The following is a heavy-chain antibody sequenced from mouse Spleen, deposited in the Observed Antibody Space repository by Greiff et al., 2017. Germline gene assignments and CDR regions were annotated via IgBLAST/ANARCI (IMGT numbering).Heavy chain of an antibody. V-gene: IGHV3-6*01. CDR1: GYSITSGYY. D-gene: IGHD1-1*01. CDR2: ISYDGSN. Sequence: VQLKESGPGLVKPSQSLSLTCSVTGYSITSGYYWNWIRQFPGNKLEWMGYISYDGSNNYNPSLKNRISITRDTSKNQFFLKLNSVTTEDTATYYCARDITTVVVPYAMDYWGQGTSVTVSS. CDR3: ARDITTVVVPYAMDY. J-gene: IGHJ4*01.